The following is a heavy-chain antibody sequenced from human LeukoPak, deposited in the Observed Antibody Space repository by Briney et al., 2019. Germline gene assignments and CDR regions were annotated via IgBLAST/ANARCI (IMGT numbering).Heavy chain of an antibody. CDR1: GGSISSGGYY. Sequence: SETLSLTCTVSGGSISSGGYYWSWIRQHPGKGLEWIGYIYYSGSTYYHPSLKSRVTISVDTSKNQFSLKLSSVTAADTAVYYCARDRCSSTSCYSGWFDPWGQGTLVTVSS. CDR3: ARDRCSSTSCYSGWFDP. J-gene: IGHJ5*02. D-gene: IGHD2-2*02. V-gene: IGHV4-31*03. CDR2: IYYSGST.